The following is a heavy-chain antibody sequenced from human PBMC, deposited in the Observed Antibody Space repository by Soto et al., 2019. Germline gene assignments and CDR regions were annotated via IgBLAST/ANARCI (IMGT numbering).Heavy chain of an antibody. J-gene: IGHJ4*02. CDR1: GFTFSSYW. D-gene: IGHD5-18*01. V-gene: IGHV3-7*01. CDR2: IKQDGSEK. Sequence: EVQLVESGGGLVQPGGSLRLSCAASGFTFSSYWMSWVRQAPGKGLEWVANIKQDGSEKYYVDSVKGRFTISRDNAKNSLYLQMNSLRAEDTAVYYCARVVTAVVIPYYFDYWGQGTLVTVSS. CDR3: ARVVTAVVIPYYFDY.